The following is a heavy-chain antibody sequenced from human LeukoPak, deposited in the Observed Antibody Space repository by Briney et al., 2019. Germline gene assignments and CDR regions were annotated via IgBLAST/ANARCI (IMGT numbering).Heavy chain of an antibody. V-gene: IGHV3-30-3*01. D-gene: IGHD3-3*01. J-gene: IGHJ4*02. CDR3: ARDRGYDFWSGPYYLDY. Sequence: PGGSLRLSCAASGFTFSSYAMHWVRQAPGKGLEWVAVISYDGSNKYYADSVKGRFTISRDNSKNTLYLQMNSLRAEDTAVYYCARDRGYDFWSGPYYLDYWGQGTLVTVSS. CDR1: GFTFSSYA. CDR2: ISYDGSNK.